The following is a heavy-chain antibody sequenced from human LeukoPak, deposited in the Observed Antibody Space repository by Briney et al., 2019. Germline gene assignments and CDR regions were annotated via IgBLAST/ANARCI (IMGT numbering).Heavy chain of an antibody. CDR3: ARDLSGPSVY. V-gene: IGHV3-9*01. J-gene: IGHJ4*02. CDR2: ITWNGGTI. Sequence: GGSLRLSCAASGFSFDDFAMHWVRQAPGKGLEWVSGITWNGGTIDYADSVKGRFTISRDNAKNSLYLQMNSLRAEDTAIYYCARDLSGPSVYWGQGTLVTVSS. CDR1: GFSFDDFA. D-gene: IGHD3-3*01.